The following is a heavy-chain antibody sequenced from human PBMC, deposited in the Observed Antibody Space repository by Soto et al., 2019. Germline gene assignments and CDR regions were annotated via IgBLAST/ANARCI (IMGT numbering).Heavy chain of an antibody. V-gene: IGHV1-18*01. CDR3: ARDSSSWLGAHWFGP. CDR2: ISGYNGNT. J-gene: IGHJ5*02. Sequence: QVQLVQSGAEVKKPGAPVKVSCKASGYTFTTNGISWVRQAPGQGLEWMGWISGYNGNTEYAQKFQGRVTMTTDTSTSTAYMELRSRRSDDTAVYYCARDSSSWLGAHWFGPWGQGTLVTVSS. D-gene: IGHD6-13*01. CDR1: GYTFTTNG.